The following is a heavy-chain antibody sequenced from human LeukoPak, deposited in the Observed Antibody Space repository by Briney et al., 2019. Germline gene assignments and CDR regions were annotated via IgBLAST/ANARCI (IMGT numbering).Heavy chain of an antibody. CDR3: ARDHTAMVIDHSFDY. CDR1: GFTFSSYS. J-gene: IGHJ4*02. D-gene: IGHD5-18*01. V-gene: IGHV3-48*01. CDR2: ISSSSSTI. Sequence: PGGSLRLSCAASGFTFSSYSMNWVRQAPGKGLEWVSCISSSSSTIYYADSVKGRFTISRDNAKNSLYLQMNSLRAEDTAVYYCARDHTAMVIDHSFDYWGKGTLVTVSS.